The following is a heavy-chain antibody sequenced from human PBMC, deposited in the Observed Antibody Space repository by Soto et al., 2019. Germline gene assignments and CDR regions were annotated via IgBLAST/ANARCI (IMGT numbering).Heavy chain of an antibody. D-gene: IGHD1-1*01. Sequence: EVQLLEAGGGLVQPGGSLRLSCAASGFTFSSYAMSWVRQAPGKGLEWVSAISGSGGSTYYADAVKGRFTISRDNSKNTLYLQMNCLRAEDTAVYYCASPTDWKDEGYYYYGIDVWGQGTTVTVSS. CDR1: GFTFSSYA. CDR3: ASPTDWKDEGYYYYGIDV. J-gene: IGHJ6*02. CDR2: ISGSGGST. V-gene: IGHV3-23*01.